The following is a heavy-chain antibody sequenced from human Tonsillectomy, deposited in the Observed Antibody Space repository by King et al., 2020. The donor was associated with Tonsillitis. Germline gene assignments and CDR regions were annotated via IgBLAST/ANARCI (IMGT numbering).Heavy chain of an antibody. J-gene: IGHJ4*02. CDR3: ARDGYYYDSSGFH. D-gene: IGHD3-22*01. CDR1: GGSISSSHC. V-gene: IGHV4-4*02. CDR2: IYHMWST. Sequence: QLQESGPGRVKPSGTRSLTCAVSGGSISSSHCWSWVRQPPGKGLEWSGEIYHMWSTHYNPSPKSRVTLSVDKSKNQFSLKLSSVTAADTAVYYCARDGYYYDSSGFHWGQGTLVTVSS.